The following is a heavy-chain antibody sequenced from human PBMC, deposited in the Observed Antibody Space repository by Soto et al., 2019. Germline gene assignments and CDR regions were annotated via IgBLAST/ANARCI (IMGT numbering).Heavy chain of an antibody. V-gene: IGHV1-2*02. Sequence: GASVKVSCKASGYTFTGYYMHWVRQAPGQGLEWMGWINPNSGGTNYAQKFQGRVTMTRDTSISTAYMELSRLRSDDTAVYYCAREDYYDSSGYLPVRYYFGMDVWGQGTTVTVSS. J-gene: IGHJ6*02. CDR2: INPNSGGT. CDR1: GYTFTGYY. CDR3: AREDYYDSSGYLPVRYYFGMDV. D-gene: IGHD3-22*01.